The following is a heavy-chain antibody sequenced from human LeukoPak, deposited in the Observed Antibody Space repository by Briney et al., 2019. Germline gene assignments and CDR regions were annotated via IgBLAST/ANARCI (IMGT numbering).Heavy chain of an antibody. J-gene: IGHJ4*02. CDR2: IYNIGST. CDR3: ARDSGWWSRYFDY. Sequence: SATLSLTCTVSGGSIRSYFWSWIRQPPGKGLDWIGNIYNIGSTNYNPSLKSRVTISVDTSKIQFSLELRSVTAADTGVYHCARDSGWWSRYFDYWGQGTLVTVSS. CDR1: GGSIRSYF. V-gene: IGHV4-59*01. D-gene: IGHD2-15*01.